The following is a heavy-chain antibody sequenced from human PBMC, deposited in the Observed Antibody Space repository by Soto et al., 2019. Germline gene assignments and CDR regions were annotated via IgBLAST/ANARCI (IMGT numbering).Heavy chain of an antibody. CDR1: GFTFSSYS. D-gene: IGHD5-18*01. Sequence: EVRLVESGGGLVKPGGSLRLSCAASGFTFSSYSMNWVRQAPGKGLEWVSSISSSSSYIYYADSVKGRFTISRDNAKNSLYLPMNSLRAEDTAVYYCARDQPGYSYGYGLGYWGQGTLVTVSS. V-gene: IGHV3-21*01. J-gene: IGHJ4*02. CDR2: ISSSSSYI. CDR3: ARDQPGYSYGYGLGY.